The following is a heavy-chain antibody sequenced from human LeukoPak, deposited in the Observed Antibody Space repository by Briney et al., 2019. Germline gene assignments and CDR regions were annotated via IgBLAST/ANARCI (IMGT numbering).Heavy chain of an antibody. CDR3: VGGDILTGYYNLDY. CDR1: GYTFTSYY. J-gene: IGHJ4*02. CDR2: INPSGGST. V-gene: IGHV1-46*01. Sequence: GASVKVSXKASGYTFTSYYVHWVRQAPGQGLEWMGIINPSGGSTSYAQKFQGRVTMTRDTSTSTVYMELSSLRSEDTAVYYCVGGDILTGYYNLDYWGQGTLVTVSS. D-gene: IGHD3-9*01.